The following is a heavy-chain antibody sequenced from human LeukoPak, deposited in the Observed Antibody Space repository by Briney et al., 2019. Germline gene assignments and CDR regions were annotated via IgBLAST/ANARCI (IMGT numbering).Heavy chain of an antibody. J-gene: IGHJ3*02. D-gene: IGHD3-22*01. CDR3: TTVGFRSSGLDAFDI. CDR1: GFTFSNAW. V-gene: IGHV3-15*01. CDR2: IKSKTDGGTT. Sequence: GGSLRLSCAASGFTFSNAWMSWVRQAPGKGLEWVGRIKSKTDGGTTDYAAPVKGRFTISRDDSKNTLYLQMNSLKTEDTAVYYCTTVGFRSSGLDAFDIWGQGTMVTVSS.